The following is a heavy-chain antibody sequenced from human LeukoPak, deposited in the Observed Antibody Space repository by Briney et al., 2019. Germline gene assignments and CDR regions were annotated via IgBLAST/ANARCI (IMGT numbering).Heavy chain of an antibody. CDR3: AKDLAAAVTGGFDY. CDR1: GFTFDDYA. CDR2: ISWNSGSI. Sequence: GGFLRLSCAASGFTFDDYAMHWVRQAPGKGLEWVSGISWNSGSIGYADSVKGRFTISRDNAKNSLYLQMNSLRAEDTALYYCAKDLAAAVTGGFDYWGQGTLVTVSS. D-gene: IGHD6-13*01. J-gene: IGHJ4*02. V-gene: IGHV3-9*01.